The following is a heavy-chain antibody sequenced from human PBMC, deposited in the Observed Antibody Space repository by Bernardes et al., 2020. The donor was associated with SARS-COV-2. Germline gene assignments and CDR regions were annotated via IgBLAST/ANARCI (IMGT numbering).Heavy chain of an antibody. CDR1: EFTLRTYW. CDR3: IKDFTGEEDY. CDR2: MDPAGGRI. Sequence: SLLLSLSSSEFTLRTYWVHWVRQVPGKGLVWVSRMDPAGGRIDYADSVRGRFSISRDNAENTVSLQMNSLRAEDTAVYYCIKDFTGEEDYWGQGTLVTVSS. J-gene: IGHJ4*02. V-gene: IGHV3-74*01.